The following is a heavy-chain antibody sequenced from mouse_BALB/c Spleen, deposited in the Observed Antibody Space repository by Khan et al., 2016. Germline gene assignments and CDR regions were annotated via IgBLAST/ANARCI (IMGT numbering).Heavy chain of an antibody. CDR1: GYTLTNFG. CDR3: ARHYYGGRGNYFDY. D-gene: IGHD1-1*01. V-gene: IGHV9-1*02. Sequence: PLFHSGPELKKPGETVKISCKASGYTLTNFGMNWMKQAPGKGLKWMGWINTYTGEPTYADDFKGRFAFSLETSASTAYLQINSLKNEDMATYFCARHYYGGRGNYFDYWGQGTTLTVSS. CDR2: INTYTGEP. J-gene: IGHJ2*01.